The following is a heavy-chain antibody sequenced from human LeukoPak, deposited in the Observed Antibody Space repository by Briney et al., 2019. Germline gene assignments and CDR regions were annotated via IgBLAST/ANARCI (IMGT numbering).Heavy chain of an antibody. CDR1: GGTFSSYA. D-gene: IGHD2/OR15-2a*01. V-gene: IGHV1-69*01. CDR3: ARFPRENNLIGYFQH. J-gene: IGHJ1*01. Sequence: SVKVSCKASGGTFSSYAISWVRQAPGQGLEWMGGIIPILGTANYAQKFQGRVTITADESTSTAYMELSSLRSEDTAVYYCARFPRENNLIGYFQHWGQGTLVTVSS. CDR2: IIPILGTA.